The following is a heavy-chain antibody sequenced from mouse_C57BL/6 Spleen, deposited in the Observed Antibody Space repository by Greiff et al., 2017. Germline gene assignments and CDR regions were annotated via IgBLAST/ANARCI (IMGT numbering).Heavy chain of an antibody. CDR1: GYTFTSYW. CDR2: IDPSDSYT. Sequence: QVQLQQPGAELVKPGASVKLSCKASGYTFTSYWMQWVKQRPGQGLEWIGEIDPSDSYTNYNQKFKGKAKLTVDTSSSTAYMQLSSLTSEDSAVYYCARSQLHGLEDWGQGTTLTVSS. V-gene: IGHV1-50*01. D-gene: IGHD1-1*01. J-gene: IGHJ2*01. CDR3: ARSQLHGLED.